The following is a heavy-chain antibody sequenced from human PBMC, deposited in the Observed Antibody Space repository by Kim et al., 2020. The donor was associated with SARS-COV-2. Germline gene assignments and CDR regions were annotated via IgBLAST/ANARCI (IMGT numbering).Heavy chain of an antibody. CDR1: GYTFTSYG. Sequence: ASVKVSCEASGYTFTSYGISWVRQAPGQGLEWMGWISAYNGNTNYAQKLQGRVTMTTDTSTSTAYMELRSLRSDDTAVYYCAGDFPSAYCSGGSCYSHSPYYYYYYGMDVWGQGTTVTVSS. CDR2: ISAYNGNT. V-gene: IGHV1-18*01. D-gene: IGHD2-15*01. J-gene: IGHJ6*02. CDR3: AGDFPSAYCSGGSCYSHSPYYYYYYGMDV.